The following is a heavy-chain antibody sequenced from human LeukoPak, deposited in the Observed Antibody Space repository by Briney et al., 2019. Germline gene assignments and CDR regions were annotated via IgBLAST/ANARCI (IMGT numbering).Heavy chain of an antibody. Sequence: GGSLRLSCAASGFTFSSYAMHWVRQAPGKGLEWVAVISYDGSNKYYADSVKGRFTISRDSSKNTLYLQMNSLRAEDTAVYYCARDGNYYDSSGYYVYYFDYWGQGTLVTVSS. CDR2: ISYDGSNK. CDR3: ARDGNYYDSSGYYVYYFDY. V-gene: IGHV3-30-3*01. J-gene: IGHJ4*02. D-gene: IGHD3-22*01. CDR1: GFTFSSYA.